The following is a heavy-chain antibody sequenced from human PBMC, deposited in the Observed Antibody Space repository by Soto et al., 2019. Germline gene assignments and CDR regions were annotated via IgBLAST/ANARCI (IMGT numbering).Heavy chain of an antibody. D-gene: IGHD4-17*01. Sequence: QVQLQQSGPRLVKPSETLSLTCTVSSGPDRSHNWGWIRQPPGRGLEWIGYVYYTGDTAYNPSLRGRATIXAXTXXNDISLTLNAVTAAATAVYYCVRQGIDYLHGLVAVWGQGTTVSVSS. CDR2: VYYTGDT. CDR3: VRQGIDYLHGLVAV. V-gene: IGHV4-59*08. CDR1: SGPDRSHN. J-gene: IGHJ6*02.